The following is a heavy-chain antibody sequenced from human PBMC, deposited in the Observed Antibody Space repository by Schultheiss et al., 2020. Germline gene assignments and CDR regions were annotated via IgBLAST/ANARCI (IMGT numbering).Heavy chain of an antibody. J-gene: IGHJ6*02. CDR1: GFIFSDYS. V-gene: IGHV3-7*01. CDR3: ARETWGTPGIGGMDV. CDR2: IKQDGSEK. D-gene: IGHD2-15*01. Sequence: GGSLRLSCVASGFIFSDYSMTWVRQAPGKGLEWVANIKQDGSEKYYVDSVKGRFTISRDNAKNSLYLQMNSLRAEDTAVYYCARETWGTPGIGGMDVWGQGTTVTVSS.